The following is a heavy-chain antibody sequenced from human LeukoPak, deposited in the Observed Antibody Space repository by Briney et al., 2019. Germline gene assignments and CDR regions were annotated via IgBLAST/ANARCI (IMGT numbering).Heavy chain of an antibody. CDR1: GFTVSSNY. Sequence: GGSLRLSCAASGFTVSSNYMSWVRQAPGKGLEWVSVIYSGGSTYYADSVKGRFTISRDNSKNTLYLQMNSLRAEDTAVYYCARGVTTVTTSGKVDNWFDPWGQGTLVTVSS. V-gene: IGHV3-53*01. CDR3: ARGVTTVTTSGKVDNWFDP. D-gene: IGHD4-17*01. J-gene: IGHJ5*02. CDR2: IYSGGST.